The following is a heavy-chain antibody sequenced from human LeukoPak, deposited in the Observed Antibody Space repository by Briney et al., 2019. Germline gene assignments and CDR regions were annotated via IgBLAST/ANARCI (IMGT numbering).Heavy chain of an antibody. CDR2: IKSKTDGGST. CDR3: ATVGFCNTTSCFYYYYGLDV. CDR1: GITLTHAW. J-gene: IGHJ6*02. Sequence: GGSLRLSCSVSGITLTHAWMYWVRQAPGKGLEWVGRIKSKTDGGSTDYGAPVKGRFTISRDDSKNTLYLQMNSVKTEDTAVYFCATVGFCNTTSCFYYYYGLDVWGQGTTVTVSS. D-gene: IGHD2-2*01. V-gene: IGHV3-15*01.